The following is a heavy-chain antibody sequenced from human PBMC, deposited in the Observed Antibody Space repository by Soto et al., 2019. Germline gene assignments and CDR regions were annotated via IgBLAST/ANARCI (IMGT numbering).Heavy chain of an antibody. D-gene: IGHD2-2*01. CDR1: GGSFRGYY. CDR3: ARVVVVPASGAWFYP. J-gene: IGHJ5*02. Sequence: SETLSLTCAVYGGSFRGYYWSWIRQPPGKGLEWIGEITHSGRTNYNPSLKSRVTISVDTSKNQLSLKLSSVTAADTALYYCARVVVVPASGAWFYPWGQGARVTVSS. V-gene: IGHV4-34*01. CDR2: ITHSGRT.